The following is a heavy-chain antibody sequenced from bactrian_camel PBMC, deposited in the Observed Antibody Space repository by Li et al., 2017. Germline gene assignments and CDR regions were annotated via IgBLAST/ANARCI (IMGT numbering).Heavy chain of an antibody. Sequence: HVQLVESGGGSVQAGGSLKLSCTKSGFTYDNQDMGWYRRASGDECEYVSSISSDGSTSYAESVKGRFTTSQDNIKKTTYLQMDSLKPEDTAVYFCAAGARALWVGLKGAPCWGQGTQVTVS. J-gene: IGHJ4*01. V-gene: IGHV3S60*01. D-gene: IGHD5*01. CDR2: ISSDGST. CDR3: AAGARALWVGLKGAPC. CDR1: GFTYDNQD.